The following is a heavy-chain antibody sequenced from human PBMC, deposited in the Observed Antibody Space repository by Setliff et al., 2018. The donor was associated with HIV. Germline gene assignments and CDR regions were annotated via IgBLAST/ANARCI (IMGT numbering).Heavy chain of an antibody. Sequence: GESLKISCKGSQYTFTTYWIGWVRQVPGRGLEWMALIYPSDSNIYYNPSLQDRVTISVEKPIATAYLQWSSLKTSDTAIYYCVRRDGRPLNGFDFWGQGTMVTVSS. CDR3: VRRDGRPLNGFDF. CDR1: QYTFTTYW. J-gene: IGHJ3*01. D-gene: IGHD2-21*02. V-gene: IGHV5-51*04. CDR2: IYPSDSNI.